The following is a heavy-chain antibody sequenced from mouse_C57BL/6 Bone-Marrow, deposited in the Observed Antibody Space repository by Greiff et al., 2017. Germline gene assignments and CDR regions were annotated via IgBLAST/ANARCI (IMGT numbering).Heavy chain of an antibody. D-gene: IGHD1-1*01. V-gene: IGHV1-81*01. CDR3: ARPGSSYFYYAMDY. J-gene: IGHJ4*01. CDR2: IYPRSGNT. CDR1: GYTFTSYG. Sequence: QVQLKESGAELARPGASVKLSCKASGYTFTSYGISWVKQRTGQGLEWIGEIYPRSGNTYYNEKFKGKATLTADKSSSTAYMELRSLTSEDYAVYFCARPGSSYFYYAMDYWGQGTSVTVSS.